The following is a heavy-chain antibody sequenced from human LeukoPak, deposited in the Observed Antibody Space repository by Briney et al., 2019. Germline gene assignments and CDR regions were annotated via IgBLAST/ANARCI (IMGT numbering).Heavy chain of an antibody. CDR1: GFTVSSTY. CDR3: ARDPRPWFGDSGHDY. Sequence: GGSLRLSCSASGFTVSSTYMIWVRQTPGKGLEWVSIIYRGGATYYAESVKGRFTISRDNSKNTVFLEMNGLRVDDTAVYYCARDPRPWFGDSGHDYWGQGTLVTVSS. J-gene: IGHJ4*02. D-gene: IGHD3-10*01. V-gene: IGHV3-53*01. CDR2: IYRGGAT.